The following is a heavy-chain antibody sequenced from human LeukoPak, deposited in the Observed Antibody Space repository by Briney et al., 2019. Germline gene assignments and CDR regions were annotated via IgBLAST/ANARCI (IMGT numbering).Heavy chain of an antibody. CDR1: GFTFSSYG. D-gene: IGHD3-22*01. CDR3: AKEVSHYYDSSGPNYYGMDV. V-gene: IGHV3-30*18. CDR2: ISYDGSNK. Sequence: PGRSLRLSCAASGFTFSSYGMHWVRQAPGKGLEWVAVISYDGSNKYYADSVKGRFTISRDNSKNTLCLQMNSLRAEDTAVYYCAKEVSHYYDSSGPNYYGMDVWGQGTTVTVSS. J-gene: IGHJ6*02.